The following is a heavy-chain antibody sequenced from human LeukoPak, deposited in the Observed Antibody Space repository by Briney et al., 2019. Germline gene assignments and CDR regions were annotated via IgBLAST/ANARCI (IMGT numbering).Heavy chain of an antibody. J-gene: IGHJ4*02. V-gene: IGHV3-48*03. Sequence: PGGSLRLSCAASGFTFSSYAMNWVRQAPGKGLEWVSYISSSGNTIYYADSVKGRFTISRDNAKNSLYLQMNSLRAEDTAVYYCARVVAARSFDYWGQGTLVTVSS. CDR2: ISSSGNTI. CDR3: ARVVAARSFDY. CDR1: GFTFSSYA. D-gene: IGHD6-6*01.